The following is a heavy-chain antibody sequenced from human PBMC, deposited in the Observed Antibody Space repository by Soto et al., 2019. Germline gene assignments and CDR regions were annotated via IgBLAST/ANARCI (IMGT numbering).Heavy chain of an antibody. D-gene: IGHD4-17*01. V-gene: IGHV4-34*01. J-gene: IGHJ4*02. CDR2: INHSGST. CDR3: ARHDYGDYFAYFDY. CDR1: GGSFSGYY. Sequence: PSETLSLTCAVYGGSFSGYYWSWIRQPPGKGLEWIGEINHSGSTNYNPSLKSRVTISVDTSKNQFSLKLSSVTAADTAVYYCARHDYGDYFAYFDYWGQGTLVTVSS.